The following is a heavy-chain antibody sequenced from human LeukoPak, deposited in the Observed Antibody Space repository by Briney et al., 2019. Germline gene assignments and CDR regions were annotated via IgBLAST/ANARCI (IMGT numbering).Heavy chain of an antibody. V-gene: IGHV3-15*01. CDR2: IKSKTDGGTT. CDR1: GFTFSNAW. D-gene: IGHD2-2*02. J-gene: IGHJ4*02. Sequence: GGSLRLSCAASGFTFSNAWMSWVRQAPGKGLEWVGRIKSKTDGGTTDYAAPVKGRFTISRDDSKNTLYLQMNSLRAEDTAVYYCAKEGATAAGIPPHFDYWGQGTLVTVSS. CDR3: AKEGATAAGIPPHFDY.